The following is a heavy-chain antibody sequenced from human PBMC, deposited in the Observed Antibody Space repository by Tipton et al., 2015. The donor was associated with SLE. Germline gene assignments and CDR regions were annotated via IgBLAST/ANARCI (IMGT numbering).Heavy chain of an antibody. D-gene: IGHD6-13*01. V-gene: IGHV1-69*01. J-gene: IGHJ3*02. CDR2: IIPIFGTA. CDR1: GGTFSSYG. Sequence: QSGPEVKKPGSSVKVSCKASGGTFSSYGINWVRQAPGQGLEWTGGIIPIFGTANYAQKFQGRVTITADESTSTAYMELSSLRSEDTAVYYCARDPNSSSWYSPGAFDIWGLGALVTVSS. CDR3: ARDPNSSSWYSPGAFDI.